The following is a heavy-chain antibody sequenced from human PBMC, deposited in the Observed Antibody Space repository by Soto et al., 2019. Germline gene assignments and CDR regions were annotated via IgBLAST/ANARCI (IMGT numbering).Heavy chain of an antibody. CDR1: GFTFSSCA. V-gene: IGHV3-23*01. CDR2: IIDSGGST. CDR3: AKGRSYYYYSGVDV. Sequence: GGSLRLSYAASGFTFSSCAMGWFRQAPGKGLEWVSDIIDSGGSTYYADSVKGRFTISRDNSKSTLYLQMNSLRAEDTALYYCAKGRSYYYYSGVDVWGQGTTVTVSS. J-gene: IGHJ6*02.